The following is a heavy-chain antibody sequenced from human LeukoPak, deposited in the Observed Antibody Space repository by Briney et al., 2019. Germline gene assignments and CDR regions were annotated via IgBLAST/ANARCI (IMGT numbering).Heavy chain of an antibody. CDR2: ISGSGDAI. CDR1: GFTFRDYF. D-gene: IGHD3-22*01. CDR3: AKEGYYYDSSGYTPPDY. Sequence: PGGSLRLSCAASGFTFRDYFMSWIRQAPGKGLEWVSYISGSGDAIYYADSVKGRFTISRDNSKNTLYLQMNSLRAEDTAVYYCAKEGYYYDSSGYTPPDYWGQGTLVTVSS. J-gene: IGHJ4*02. V-gene: IGHV3-23*01.